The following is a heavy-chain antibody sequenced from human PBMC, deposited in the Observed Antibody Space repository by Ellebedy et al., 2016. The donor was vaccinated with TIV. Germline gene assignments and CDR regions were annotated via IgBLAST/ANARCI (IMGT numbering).Heavy chain of an antibody. J-gene: IGHJ6*02. D-gene: IGHD3-10*01. CDR1: GYTFTSYG. V-gene: IGHV1-2*04. CDR2: INPHSDYT. CDR3: AREGGVYGSGSYYGLDV. Sequence: AASVKVSCKASGYTFTSYGINWVRQAPGQGLEWMGWINPHSDYTNYAQKFQGCVTMTRDTAISTAYMELSRVTSDDTAVYYCAREGGVYGSGSYYGLDVWGQGTTVTVSS.